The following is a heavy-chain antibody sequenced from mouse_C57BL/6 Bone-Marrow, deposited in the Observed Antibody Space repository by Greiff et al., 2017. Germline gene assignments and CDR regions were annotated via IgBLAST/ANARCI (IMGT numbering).Heavy chain of an antibody. Sequence: VQLVESGPELVKPGASVKISCKASGYAFSSSWMNWVKQRPGKGLEWIGRIYPGDGDTNYNGKFKGKATLTADKSSSTAYMQLSSLTSEDSAVYFCARGEGWFYFDYWGQGTTLTVSS. CDR1: GYAFSSSW. CDR2: IYPGDGDT. D-gene: IGHD2-3*01. V-gene: IGHV1-82*01. J-gene: IGHJ2*01. CDR3: ARGEGWFYFDY.